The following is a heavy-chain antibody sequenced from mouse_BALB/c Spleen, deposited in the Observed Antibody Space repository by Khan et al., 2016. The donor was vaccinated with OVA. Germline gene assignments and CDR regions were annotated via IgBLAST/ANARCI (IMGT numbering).Heavy chain of an antibody. CDR1: GYSFTGYF. J-gene: IGHJ2*01. CDR2: INPHIGET. D-gene: IGHD1-1*01. V-gene: IGHV1-20*02. CDR3: ARIYGSDFDY. Sequence: MQLKQSGPELVKPGASVKISCKASGYSFTGYFMNWVMQSHGKSLEWIGRINPHIGETFYNQKFEGKATLTVDESSSTAHMELRSLASEDSAVYYCARIYGSDFDYWGQGTPLTVSS.